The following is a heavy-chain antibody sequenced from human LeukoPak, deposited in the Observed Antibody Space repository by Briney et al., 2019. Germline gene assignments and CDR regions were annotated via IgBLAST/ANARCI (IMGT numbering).Heavy chain of an antibody. J-gene: IGHJ4*02. D-gene: IGHD3-22*01. CDR2: TRSKAYGAKT. CDR3: TRVNYYDSSSFYYGYSDY. V-gene: IGHV3-49*04. CDR1: GFSFDGYA. Sequence: GGSLRVSCSASGFSFDGYAMSWVRQAPGKGLEWVGFTRSKAYGAKTNYAASVQGRFSISRDDSRSTVHLQMDSLRTEDTAVYFCTRVNYYDSSSFYYGYSDYWGQGALVTVSS.